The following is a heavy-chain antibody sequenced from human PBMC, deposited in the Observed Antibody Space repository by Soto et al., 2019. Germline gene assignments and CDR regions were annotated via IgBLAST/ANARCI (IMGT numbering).Heavy chain of an antibody. CDR3: AAGGGLPRYY. D-gene: IGHD2-15*01. CDR2: IYYNGST. V-gene: IGHV4-59*12. J-gene: IGHJ4*02. CDR1: GGSISSYY. Sequence: SETLSLTCTVSGGSISSYYWSWIRQPPGKGLEWIGFIYYNGSTNYNPSLKSRVTISVDRSKNQFSLKLSSVTAADTAVYYCAAGGGLPRYYWGQGTLVTVS.